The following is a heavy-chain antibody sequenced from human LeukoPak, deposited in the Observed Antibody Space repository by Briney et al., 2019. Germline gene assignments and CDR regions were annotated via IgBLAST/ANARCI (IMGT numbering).Heavy chain of an antibody. Sequence: ASVKVSCKASGYTFTSYDINWVRQATGQGLEWMGWMNPNSGNTGYAQKFQGRVTITRNTSISTAYMELSSLRSEDTAVYYCARGKAAAGTGAFDIWGQGTMLTVSS. J-gene: IGHJ3*02. CDR2: MNPNSGNT. D-gene: IGHD6-13*01. CDR1: GYTFTSYD. V-gene: IGHV1-8*03. CDR3: ARGKAAAGTGAFDI.